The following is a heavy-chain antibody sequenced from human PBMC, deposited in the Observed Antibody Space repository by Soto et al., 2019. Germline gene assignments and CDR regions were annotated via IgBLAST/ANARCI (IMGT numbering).Heavy chain of an antibody. V-gene: IGHV2-26*01. CDR2: IFSNDEK. J-gene: IGHJ5*02. D-gene: IGHD6-13*01. CDR3: ARIPRSRRWFDP. CDR1: GFSLSNARMG. Sequence: QVTLKESGPVLVKPTEPLTLTCTVSGFSLSNARMGVSWIRQPPGKALEWLAHIFSNDEKSYSTSLKSRLTIPNDTPKSQVVLTMTNMDPVDTATDYCARIPRSRRWFDPWGQGTLVTVSS.